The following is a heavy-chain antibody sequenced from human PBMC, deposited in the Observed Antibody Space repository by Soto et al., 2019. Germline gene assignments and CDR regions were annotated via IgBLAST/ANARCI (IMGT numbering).Heavy chain of an antibody. CDR1: GYTFTSYG. J-gene: IGHJ6*02. CDR2: ISANNGNT. Sequence: GASVKVSCKASGYTFTSYGISWVRQAAGQGIEGVVWISANNGNTNYAQKLQGRVTMTTDTSTSTAYMELRSLRSDDTAVYYCARSNLVRGVIASPYYYYYYGMDVWGQGTTVTVSS. V-gene: IGHV1-18*01. CDR3: ARSNLVRGVIASPYYYYYYGMDV. D-gene: IGHD3-10*01.